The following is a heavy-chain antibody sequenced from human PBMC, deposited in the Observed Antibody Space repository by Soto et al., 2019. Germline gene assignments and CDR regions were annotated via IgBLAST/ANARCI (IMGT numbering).Heavy chain of an antibody. CDR1: GYTFSTYR. CDR2: IYPGDSDA. Sequence: GESLKISCMVAGYTFSTYRIAWVRQMPGKGLEWMGNIYPGDSDARYSPTSQGQVTISADKSINTAYLQWSSPKASDTAIYFCARRFGTSLASYYFDYWGQGTQVTVSS. J-gene: IGHJ4*02. CDR3: ARRFGTSLASYYFDY. D-gene: IGHD1-1*01. V-gene: IGHV5-51*01.